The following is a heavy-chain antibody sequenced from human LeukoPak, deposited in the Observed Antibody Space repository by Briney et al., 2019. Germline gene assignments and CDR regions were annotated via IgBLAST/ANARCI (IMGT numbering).Heavy chain of an antibody. CDR3: ARGLVVAVAPKAFDY. J-gene: IGHJ4*02. CDR2: INPNSGGT. D-gene: IGHD6-19*01. Sequence: ASVKVSCKASGYTFTGYYMHWVRQAPGQGLEWMGWINPNSGGTNYAQKFQGRVTMTRDTSISTAYMELSRLRSDDTAMYYCARGLVVAVAPKAFDYWGQGTLVTVSS. CDR1: GYTFTGYY. V-gene: IGHV1-2*02.